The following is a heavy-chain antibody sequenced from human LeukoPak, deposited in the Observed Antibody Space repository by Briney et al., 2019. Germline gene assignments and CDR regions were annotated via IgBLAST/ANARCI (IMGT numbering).Heavy chain of an antibody. D-gene: IGHD3-16*02. V-gene: IGHV1-2*02. CDR1: GYTFTGYY. CDR2: LNPHNGDT. J-gene: IGHJ4*02. CDR3: ARVDQRISFYFDY. Sequence: ASVKVSCKASGYTFTGYYMHWVRQAPGQGLEWMGWLNPHNGDTNYVQKFQGRVTMTRDTSISTAFMELSSLRSDDTAVYYCARVDQRISFYFDYWGQGTLLTVSS.